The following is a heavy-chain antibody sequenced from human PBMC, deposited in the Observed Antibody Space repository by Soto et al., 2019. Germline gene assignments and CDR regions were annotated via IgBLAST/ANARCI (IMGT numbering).Heavy chain of an antibody. CDR3: GRGRSGQIVVFY. J-gene: IGHJ4*02. CDR1: GYTFTGHY. V-gene: IGHV1-2*02. CDR2: IGPESGAT. Sequence: ASVKVSCKASGYTFTGHYIHWVRQAPEQGPEWMGEIGPESGATRYAQRFQGRVTMTRDMSITTVYMELNNLSPDDTAVYYCGRGRSGQIVVFYWVQGTPFTVSS. D-gene: IGHD1-26*01.